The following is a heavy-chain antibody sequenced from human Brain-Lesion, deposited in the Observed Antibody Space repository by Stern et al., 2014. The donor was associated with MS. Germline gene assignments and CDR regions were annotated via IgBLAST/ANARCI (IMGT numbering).Heavy chain of an antibody. CDR3: ARMREYCSGGICFAGYYDS. J-gene: IGHJ4*02. CDR2: IFSTGET. D-gene: IGHD2-15*01. Sequence: ESGPVLVKPTETLTLTCSVSGFSLSNAAMGVSWIRQPPGKALECLAHIFSTGETAYSTSLKSRLTISKDTSRSQVVLTMTNMDRVDTATYYCARMREYCSGGICFAGYYDSWGQGTLVTVSS. V-gene: IGHV2-26*01. CDR1: GFSLSNAAMG.